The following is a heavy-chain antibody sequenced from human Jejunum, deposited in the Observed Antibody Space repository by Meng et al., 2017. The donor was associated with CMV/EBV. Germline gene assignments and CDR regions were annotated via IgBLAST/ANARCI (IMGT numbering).Heavy chain of an antibody. V-gene: IGHV3-48*03. CDR3: AKWVSY. J-gene: IGHJ4*02. CDR2: ISSSGSTI. Sequence: LRLSGAASRFNFSSYEMNWVRQAPGKGLEWVSYISSSGSTIYYADSVRGRFTVSRDNARNSLYLQMNSLRAEDTAVYYCAKWVSYWGQGTRVTVSS. D-gene: IGHD2-8*01. CDR1: RFNFSSYE.